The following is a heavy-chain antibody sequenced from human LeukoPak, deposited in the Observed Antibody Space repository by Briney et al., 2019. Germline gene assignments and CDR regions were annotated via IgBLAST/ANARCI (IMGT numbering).Heavy chain of an antibody. Sequence: SETLSLTCAVYGGSFSGYYWSWIRQPPGKGLEWIGEINHSGSTNYNPSLKSRVTISVDTSKNQFSLKLSSVTAADTAVYYCARDPTYHYRSGWNYFDYWGQGTLVTVSS. V-gene: IGHV4-34*01. CDR2: INHSGST. D-gene: IGHD6-19*01. J-gene: IGHJ4*02. CDR1: GGSFSGYY. CDR3: ARDPTYHYRSGWNYFDY.